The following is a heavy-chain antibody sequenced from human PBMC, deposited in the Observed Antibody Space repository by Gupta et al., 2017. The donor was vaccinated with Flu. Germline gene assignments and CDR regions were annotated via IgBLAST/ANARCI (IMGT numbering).Heavy chain of an antibody. D-gene: IGHD2-8*01. CDR1: GGSFSGFY. J-gene: IGHJ4*02. Sequence: VQLQQWGAGLLQPSETLSLTCGVYGGSFSGFYWSWFRQSPGKGLEWIGEINHSGSTNDNPSLKSRVTISVDTSKNQFSLKLSSVTAADTAVYYCTRGIGVPAVDWSLGTLVTVSS. CDR3: TRGIGVPAVD. V-gene: IGHV4-34*02. CDR2: INHSGST.